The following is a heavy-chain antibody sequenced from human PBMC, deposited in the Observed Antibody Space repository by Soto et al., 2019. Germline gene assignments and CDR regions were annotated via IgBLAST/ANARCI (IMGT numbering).Heavy chain of an antibody. D-gene: IGHD2-21*02. CDR1: GYSFTSYW. J-gene: IGHJ3*02. V-gene: IGHV5-10-1*01. CDR2: IDPSDSYT. Sequence: PGESLKISCKGSGYSFTSYWISWVRQMPGKGLEWMGRIDPSDSYTNYSPSFQGHVTISADKSISTAYLQWSSLKASDTAMYYCASLVAHCGGDCYDAFDIWGQGTMVTVSS. CDR3: ASLVAHCGGDCYDAFDI.